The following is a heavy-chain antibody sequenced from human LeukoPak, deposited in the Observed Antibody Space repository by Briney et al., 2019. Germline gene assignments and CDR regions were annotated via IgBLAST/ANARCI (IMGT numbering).Heavy chain of an antibody. CDR2: ISSSGSTI. D-gene: IGHD3-3*01. J-gene: IGHJ3*02. CDR1: GFTFSDYY. Sequence: AGGSLRLSCAASGFTFSDYYMSWIRQAPGKGLEWVSYISSSGSTIYYADSVKGRFTISRDNAKNSLYLQMNSLRAEDTAVYYCARSITIFGVVLDAFDIWGQGTMVTVSS. CDR3: ARSITIFGVVLDAFDI. V-gene: IGHV3-11*04.